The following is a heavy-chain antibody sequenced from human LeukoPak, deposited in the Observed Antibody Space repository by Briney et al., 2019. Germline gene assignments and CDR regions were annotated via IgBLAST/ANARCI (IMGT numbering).Heavy chain of an antibody. CDR3: ARGTGSDSWYIDY. CDR1: GFIVSSNY. D-gene: IGHD6-13*01. CDR2: IYSGGST. Sequence: GGSLRLSCAASGFIVSSNYMSWVRQAPGKGLECVSVIYSGGSTYYADPVKGRFTIARDNDKNSLYLQMNRLRDEDTAVYYCARGTGSDSWYIDYWGQGTLVSVSS. J-gene: IGHJ4*02. V-gene: IGHV3-53*01.